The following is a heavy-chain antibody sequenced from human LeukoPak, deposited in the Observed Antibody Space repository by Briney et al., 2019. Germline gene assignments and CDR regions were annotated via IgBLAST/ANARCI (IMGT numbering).Heavy chain of an antibody. Sequence: GGSLRLSCAASGFTFDDYAMHWVRQAPGKGLEWVSYISSSGSTIYYADSVKGRFTISRDNAKNSLYLQMNSLRAEDTAVYYCAGSAAAGSFDYWGQGTLVTVSS. CDR1: GFTFDDYA. D-gene: IGHD6-13*01. CDR3: AGSAAAGSFDY. V-gene: IGHV3-11*01. CDR2: ISSSGSTI. J-gene: IGHJ4*02.